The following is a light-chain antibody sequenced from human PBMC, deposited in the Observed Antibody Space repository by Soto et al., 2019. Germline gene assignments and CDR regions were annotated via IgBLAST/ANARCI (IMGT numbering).Light chain of an antibody. CDR2: GAS. V-gene: IGKV3-20*01. J-gene: IGKJ4*01. Sequence: EVVMTQSPANLSVSPGVGATLSCWASQSVSSSYLAWYQQKPGQAPRLLIYGASSRATGIPDRFSGSGSGTDFTLTISRLEPEDFAVYYCQQYGSSPLTFGGGTKVDIK. CDR1: QSVSSSY. CDR3: QQYGSSPLT.